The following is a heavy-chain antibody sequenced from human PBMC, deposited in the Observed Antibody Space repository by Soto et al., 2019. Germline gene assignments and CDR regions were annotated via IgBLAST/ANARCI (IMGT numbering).Heavy chain of an antibody. J-gene: IGHJ5*02. Sequence: GGSLRLSCAASGFTFSSYAMHWVRQAPGKGLEWVAVISSDGSDKFYADAVKGRFTISRDSSENTLHLQMSSLRTEDTAVYYCARSLYATSSDWFDPWGQGTLVTVSS. CDR3: ARSLYATSSDWFDP. CDR2: ISSDGSDK. D-gene: IGHD2-8*01. V-gene: IGHV3-30*14. CDR1: GFTFSSYA.